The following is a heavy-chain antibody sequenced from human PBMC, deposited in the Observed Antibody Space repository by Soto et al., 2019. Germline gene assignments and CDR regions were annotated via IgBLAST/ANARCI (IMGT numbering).Heavy chain of an antibody. CDR3: ASPGYCSGGSCSRSGQNRSDI. J-gene: IGHJ3*02. Sequence: QVQLQQWGAGLLKPSETLSLTCAVYGGSFSGYYWSWIRQPPGKGLEWIGEINHSGSTNYNPSLKSRVTISVDTSKNQFPQKLSSVTAADTAVYYCASPGYCSGGSCSRSGQNRSDIWGQGTMVTVSS. CDR2: INHSGST. CDR1: GGSFSGYY. V-gene: IGHV4-34*01. D-gene: IGHD2-15*01.